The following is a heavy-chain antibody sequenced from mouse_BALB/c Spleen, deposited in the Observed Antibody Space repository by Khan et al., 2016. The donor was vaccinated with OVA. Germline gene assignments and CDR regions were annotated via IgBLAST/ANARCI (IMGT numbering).Heavy chain of an antibody. CDR3: TRSGYGSFAY. J-gene: IGHJ3*01. CDR1: GYTFTSYY. Sequence: QVRLQQSGAELVKPGASVRLSCKASGYTFTSYYLYWVKQRPGQGLEWIGDINPSGGGTNFNEKFKSKATLTVDKSSSTAYIQLNSLTSEDSAVYYCTRSGYGSFAYWGQGTLVTVSA. V-gene: IGHV1S81*02. D-gene: IGHD2-2*01. CDR2: INPSGGGT.